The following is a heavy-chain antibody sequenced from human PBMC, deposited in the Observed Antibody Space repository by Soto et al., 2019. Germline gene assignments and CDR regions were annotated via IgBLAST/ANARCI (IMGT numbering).Heavy chain of an antibody. J-gene: IGHJ1*01. CDR1: GFTFSSYW. Sequence: GGSLRLSCAASGFTFSSYWMHWVRQAPGKGLVWVSRINSDGSSTSYADSVKGRFTIARDNAKNTLYLQMNSLRAEDTAVYYCARDQSAAGTEYFQHWGQGTLVTVSS. CDR2: INSDGSST. D-gene: IGHD6-13*01. CDR3: ARDQSAAGTEYFQH. V-gene: IGHV3-74*01.